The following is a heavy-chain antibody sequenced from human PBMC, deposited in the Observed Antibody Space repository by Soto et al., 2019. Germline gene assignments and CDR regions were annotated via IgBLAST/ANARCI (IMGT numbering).Heavy chain of an antibody. CDR1: GDSITTYY. CDR3: AQGGFRMDL. Sequence: QVRLQESGPGLVKPSETLSLTCTVSGDSITTYYWSWIRQPPGQGLEWIGYIYYSGSTNYNPSLKSRVTMSIDTSTNQLSLRLSSVTAADTAVYYCAQGGFRMDLWGQGTTVTVSS. D-gene: IGHD3-16*01. CDR2: IYYSGST. J-gene: IGHJ6*02. V-gene: IGHV4-59*01.